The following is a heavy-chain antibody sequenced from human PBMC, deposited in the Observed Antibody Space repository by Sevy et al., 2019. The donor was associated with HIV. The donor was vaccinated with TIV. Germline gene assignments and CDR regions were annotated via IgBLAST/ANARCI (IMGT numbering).Heavy chain of an antibody. Sequence: SETLSLTCTVSGGSVSSDNYYWSWIRQPPGKGLEWIGNIYYSGGTNYNPSLKSRVTISVDTSKNQFSLKLSSVTAADTAVYYCARDHSRSYYDSWFDPWGQGTLVTVSS. D-gene: IGHD1-26*01. V-gene: IGHV4-61*01. CDR3: ARDHSRSYYDSWFDP. CDR1: GGSVSSDNYY. J-gene: IGHJ5*02. CDR2: IYYSGGT.